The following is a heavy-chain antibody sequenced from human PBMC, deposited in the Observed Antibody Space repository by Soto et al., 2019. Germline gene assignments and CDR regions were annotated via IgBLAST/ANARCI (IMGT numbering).Heavy chain of an antibody. CDR2: IIPILGIA. D-gene: IGHD5-18*01. Sequence: QVQLVQSGAEVKKPGSSVKVSCKASGGTFSSYSISWVRQAPGQGLEWMGRIIPILGIANYAQKFQGRVTITADKSTSTAYMELSSLRSEDTAVYYCASELGYSYGLYYFDYWGQGTLVTVSP. CDR3: ASELGYSYGLYYFDY. CDR1: GGTFSSYS. V-gene: IGHV1-69*02. J-gene: IGHJ4*02.